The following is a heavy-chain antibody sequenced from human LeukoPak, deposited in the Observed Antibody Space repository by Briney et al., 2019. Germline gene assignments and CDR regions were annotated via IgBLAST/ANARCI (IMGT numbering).Heavy chain of an antibody. CDR2: ISTSSSYI. Sequence: GGPLRLSCAASGFTFSGSTMNWVRQAPGKGLEWVSFISTSSSYIYYADSVRGRFTISRDNAKNSLYLQMNSLRAEDTAVYYCARQQWLDGAYYFDYWGQGTLVTVSS. J-gene: IGHJ4*02. D-gene: IGHD6-19*01. V-gene: IGHV3-21*01. CDR3: ARQQWLDGAYYFDY. CDR1: GFTFSGST.